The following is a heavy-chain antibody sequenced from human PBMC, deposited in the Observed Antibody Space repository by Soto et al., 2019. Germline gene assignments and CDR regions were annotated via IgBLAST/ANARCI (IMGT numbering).Heavy chain of an antibody. CDR3: ARAMAHYFDY. D-gene: IGHD2-8*01. J-gene: IGHJ4*02. CDR2: IRDSGRT. CDR1: GGSVSSDDYS. V-gene: IGHV4-31*01. Sequence: QVQLQESGPGLVKPSQTLSVTCTVSGGSVSSDDYSWSWIRQHPGKGLEWIGYIRDSGRTYYNPSLDAPVPISVDTSKNQFSLRLRSVTAAHTSVYYSARAMAHYFDYWGQGTLVTASS.